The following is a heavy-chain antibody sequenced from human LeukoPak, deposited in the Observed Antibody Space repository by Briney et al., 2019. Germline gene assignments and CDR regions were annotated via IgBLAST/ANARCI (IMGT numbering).Heavy chain of an antibody. D-gene: IGHD6-6*01. Sequence: GRSLRLSCAASGFTFSSYGMHWVRQAPGKGLEWVAVIWYDGSNKYYADSVKGRFTISRDNSKNTLYLQMNSLRAEDTAVYYCVHDGSSSGFFDYWGQGTLVTVSS. CDR1: GFTFSSYG. V-gene: IGHV3-33*06. CDR3: VHDGSSSGFFDY. CDR2: IWYDGSNK. J-gene: IGHJ4*02.